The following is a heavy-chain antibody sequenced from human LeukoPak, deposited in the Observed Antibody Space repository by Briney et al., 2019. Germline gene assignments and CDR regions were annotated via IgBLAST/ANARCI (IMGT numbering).Heavy chain of an antibody. Sequence: PSETLSLTCTVPGGSVSSGSYSWSWIRQPSGKGLEWTGYIYYSASTNYNPSLKGRVTISVDTSKNQFSLKLSSVTAADTAVYYCARDTGGGWNVDWGQGTLVTVSS. V-gene: IGHV4-61*01. CDR1: GGSVSSGSYS. J-gene: IGHJ4*02. CDR3: ARDTGGGWNVD. D-gene: IGHD1-1*01. CDR2: IYYSAST.